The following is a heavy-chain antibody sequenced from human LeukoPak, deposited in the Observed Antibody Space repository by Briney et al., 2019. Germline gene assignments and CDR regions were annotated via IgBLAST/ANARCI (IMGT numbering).Heavy chain of an antibody. D-gene: IGHD3-16*01. V-gene: IGHV3-30*04. CDR3: ARHYGP. CDR2: ISYDGSNK. Sequence: GGSLRLSGAASGFTFSSYAMHWVRQAPGKGLEWVAVISYDGSNKYYADSVKGRFTISRDNSKNTLYLQMNSLRAEDTAVYYCARHYGPWGQGTLVTVSS. J-gene: IGHJ4*02. CDR1: GFTFSSYA.